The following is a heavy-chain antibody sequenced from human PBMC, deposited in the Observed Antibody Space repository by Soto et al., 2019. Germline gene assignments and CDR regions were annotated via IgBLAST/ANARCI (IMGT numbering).Heavy chain of an antibody. J-gene: IGHJ4*02. CDR1: GFSLSNARMG. CDR2: IFSNDEK. Sequence: SGPTLVNPTETLTLTCTVSGFSLSNARMGVSWIRQPPGKALEWLAHIFSNDEKSYSTSLKSRLTISKDTSKSQVVLTMTNMDPVDTATYYCARIPGDVDTAMVHDDWGQGTLVTVSS. D-gene: IGHD5-18*01. V-gene: IGHV2-26*01. CDR3: ARIPGDVDTAMVHDD.